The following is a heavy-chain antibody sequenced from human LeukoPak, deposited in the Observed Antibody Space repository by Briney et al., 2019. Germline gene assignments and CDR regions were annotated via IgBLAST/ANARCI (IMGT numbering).Heavy chain of an antibody. D-gene: IGHD3-9*01. V-gene: IGHV4-30-4*01. CDR2: IYHSGST. CDR3: ARTRYDILTGYCLDI. J-gene: IGHJ3*02. Sequence: PSQTLSLTCTVSGGSISGGDFHWNWLRQPPGKGLEWIGYIYHSGSTYYNPSLRSRLTISLDTSKNQVSLKLSSVTAADTAVYYCARTRYDILTGYCLDIWGQGTRVTVSS. CDR1: GGSISGGDFH.